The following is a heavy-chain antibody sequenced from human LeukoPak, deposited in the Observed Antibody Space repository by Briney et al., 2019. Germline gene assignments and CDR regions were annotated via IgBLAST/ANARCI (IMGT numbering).Heavy chain of an antibody. CDR2: IYYSGST. V-gene: IGHV4-39*07. Sequence: PSETLSLTCTVSGGSISSSSYYWGWIRQPPGKGLEWIGSIYYSGSTYYNPSLKSRVTISVDTSKNQFSLKLSSVTAADTAVYYCARANIQPRENWFDPWGQGTLVTVSS. CDR1: GGSISSSSYY. J-gene: IGHJ5*02. D-gene: IGHD5-18*01. CDR3: ARANIQPRENWFDP.